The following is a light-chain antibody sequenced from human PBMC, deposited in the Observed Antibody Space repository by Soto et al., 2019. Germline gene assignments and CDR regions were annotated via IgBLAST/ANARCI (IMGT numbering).Light chain of an antibody. CDR3: QQYNTYPWT. CDR1: QSISNW. Sequence: DIHMTQSPSTLSASVGDRVTITCRASQSISNWLAWYQQRPGTAPNLLIFDASTLESGVPSRFSGSGSGTEFTLTISGLHPDDFATYYCQQYNTYPWTFGQGTKVDIK. J-gene: IGKJ1*01. CDR2: DAS. V-gene: IGKV1-5*01.